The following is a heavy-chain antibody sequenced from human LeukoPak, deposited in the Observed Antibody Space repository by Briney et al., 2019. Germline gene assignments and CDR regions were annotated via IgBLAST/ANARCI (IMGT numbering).Heavy chain of an antibody. V-gene: IGHV1-69*13. Sequence: SVKVSCKASGGTFSSYAISWVRQAPGQGLEWMGGIIPIFGTANYAQKFQGRVTITADESTSTAYMELSSLRSEDTAVYYCARRHSNYVYFDYWGQGTLVTVSS. D-gene: IGHD4-11*01. CDR1: GGTFSSYA. CDR3: ARRHSNYVYFDY. CDR2: IIPIFGTA. J-gene: IGHJ4*02.